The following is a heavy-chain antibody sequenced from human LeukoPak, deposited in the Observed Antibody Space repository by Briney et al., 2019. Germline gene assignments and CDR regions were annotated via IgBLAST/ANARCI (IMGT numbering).Heavy chain of an antibody. J-gene: IGHJ4*02. CDR3: GKDWKLDY. CDR1: GFTFSSYA. CDR2: ISGFGDST. Sequence: GGSLRLSCAASGFTFSSYAMSWVRQAPGKGLEWVSAISGFGDSTYYADSVKGRFTISRDNSKNTLFLQMNSLRAEDTAIYYCGKDWKLDYWGQGTLVTVSS. V-gene: IGHV3-23*01. D-gene: IGHD1-1*01.